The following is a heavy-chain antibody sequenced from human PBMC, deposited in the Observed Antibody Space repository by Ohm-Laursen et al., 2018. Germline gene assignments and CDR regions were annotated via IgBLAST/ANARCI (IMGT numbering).Heavy chain of an antibody. CDR3: ARHPRHYDVLTGHFEY. D-gene: IGHD3-9*01. V-gene: IGHV3-11*01. Sequence: GSLRLSCAASGFTFSDSYMSWIRQAPGKGLEWVSYIASSARTMYYADSVKGRFTISRDNAKNSLYLQMNSLRAEDTAVYYCARHPRHYDVLTGHFEYWGQGTLVTVSS. J-gene: IGHJ4*02. CDR1: GFTFSDSY. CDR2: IASSARTM.